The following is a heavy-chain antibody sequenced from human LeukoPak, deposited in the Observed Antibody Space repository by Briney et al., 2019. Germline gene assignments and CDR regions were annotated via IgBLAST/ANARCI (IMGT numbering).Heavy chain of an antibody. V-gene: IGHV3-66*01. CDR1: GFTFSAYA. Sequence: PGGSLRLSCAASGFTFSAYALSWVRQAPGKGLEWVSVINSGGTTYHADSLEGRFTISRDKSKNMLYLQMNSLKVEDTAVYYCAARKGFNYPFAHWGQGILVVVSS. J-gene: IGHJ5*02. CDR2: INSGGTT. CDR3: AARKGFNYPFAH. D-gene: IGHD5-24*01.